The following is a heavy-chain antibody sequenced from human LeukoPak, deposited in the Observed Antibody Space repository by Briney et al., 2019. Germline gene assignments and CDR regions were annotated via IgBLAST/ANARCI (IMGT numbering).Heavy chain of an antibody. Sequence: WASVKVSCKASGGTFNSYAISWVRRAPGQGLEWMGGIIPIFGTANYAQKVQGRVTITTDESTTTAYMELSSLRSEDTAVYYCAKDRFGTVTPPDAFDIWGQGTMVTVSS. CDR2: IIPIFGTA. D-gene: IGHD4-17*01. CDR3: AKDRFGTVTPPDAFDI. V-gene: IGHV1-69*05. CDR1: GGTFNSYA. J-gene: IGHJ3*02.